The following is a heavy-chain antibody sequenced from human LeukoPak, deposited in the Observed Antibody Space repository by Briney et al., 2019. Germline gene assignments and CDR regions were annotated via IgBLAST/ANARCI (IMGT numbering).Heavy chain of an antibody. J-gene: IGHJ6*03. CDR1: GFTFGDYA. CDR3: TTYIVVVPEPRPNNRSSLYYYYYYMDV. D-gene: IGHD2-2*01. Sequence: NPGGSLRLSCTASGFTFGDYAMSWFRQAPGKGLEWVGFIRSKAYGGTTEYAASVKGRFTISRDDSKSIAYLQMNSPKTEDTAVYYCTTYIVVVPEPRPNNRSSLYYYYYYMDVWGKGTTVTVSS. CDR2: IRSKAYGGTT. V-gene: IGHV3-49*05.